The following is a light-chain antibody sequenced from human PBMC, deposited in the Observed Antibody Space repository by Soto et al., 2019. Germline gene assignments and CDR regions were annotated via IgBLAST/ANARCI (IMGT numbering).Light chain of an antibody. V-gene: IGKV3-11*01. CDR1: QSVRVSNS. Sequence: EIVLTQSPATLSLSPGERATLSCRASQSVRVSNSLAWYQQKPGQPPRLLISDASKWATGIPARLSGSGSGTDFPLTISSLETEDFAVYYCQQRSNWPLTFGGGTKVEIK. CDR2: DAS. J-gene: IGKJ4*01. CDR3: QQRSNWPLT.